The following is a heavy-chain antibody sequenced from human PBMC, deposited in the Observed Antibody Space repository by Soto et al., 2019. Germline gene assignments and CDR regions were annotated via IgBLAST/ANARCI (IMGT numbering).Heavy chain of an antibody. J-gene: IGHJ4*02. CDR1: GYTFNTYW. D-gene: IGHD6-13*01. CDR3: ARHCLNEELVLNKFGCVC. CDR2: IYPGDSDT. Sequence: PGESLKISCKASGYTFNTYWIASVRQMPGKGLEWMGLIYPGDSDTRYSPSFQGQVTISADKSTSTAYLEWSSLKASDTAMYYCARHCLNEELVLNKFGCVCWGQGTQLTVTS. V-gene: IGHV5-51*01.